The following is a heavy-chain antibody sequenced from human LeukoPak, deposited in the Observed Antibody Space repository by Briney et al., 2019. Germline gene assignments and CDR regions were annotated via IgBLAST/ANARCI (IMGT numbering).Heavy chain of an antibody. Sequence: GASVKVSCKPSGYSFTDYYMHWVRQAPGQGLEWMAWINPDTGVTHSAPKFQGRVTVTRDTSISTVYMNLSRLTSDDTALYYCTAENLKGGFGYWGQGTLVTVSS. D-gene: IGHD3-16*01. J-gene: IGHJ4*02. CDR3: TAENLKGGFGY. CDR2: INPDTGVT. CDR1: GYSFTDYY. V-gene: IGHV1-2*02.